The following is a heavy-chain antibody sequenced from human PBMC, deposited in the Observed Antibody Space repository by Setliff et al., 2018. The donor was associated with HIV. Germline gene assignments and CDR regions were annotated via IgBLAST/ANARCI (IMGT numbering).Heavy chain of an antibody. CDR3: ARSLDYGDCYYFDY. Sequence: SETLSLTCTVSGGSISGFNWSWIRQTPGKGLEWIGYVYSSGSTKYNPSLKSRVTISLDTSKNQFSLKVTSVAAADTAVYYCARSLDYGDCYYFDYWGQGTLVTVSS. CDR1: GGSISGFN. V-gene: IGHV4-59*01. CDR2: VYSSGST. J-gene: IGHJ4*02. D-gene: IGHD4-17*01.